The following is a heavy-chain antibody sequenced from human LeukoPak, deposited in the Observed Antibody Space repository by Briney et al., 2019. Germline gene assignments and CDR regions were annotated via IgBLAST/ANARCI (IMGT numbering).Heavy chain of an antibody. V-gene: IGHV4-59*01. CDR3: ARGVVAAAGRTFDF. J-gene: IGHJ4*02. CDR2: IYNSGST. D-gene: IGHD6-13*01. CDR1: GDSFSYFY. Sequence: SETLSLTCTVSGDSFSYFYWSWIRQPPGKGLEWIGYIYNSGSTSYNPSLKSRVTISLDTSQNQFSLKLSSLTAAGTAVYYCARGVVAAAGRTFDFWGQGTLVTVSS.